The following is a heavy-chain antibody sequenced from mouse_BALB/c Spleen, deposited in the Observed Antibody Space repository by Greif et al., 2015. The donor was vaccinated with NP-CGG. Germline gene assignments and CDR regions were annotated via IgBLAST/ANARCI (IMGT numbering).Heavy chain of an antibody. CDR2: INPSNGGT. CDR1: GYTFTSYY. Sequence: VKLVESGAELVKPGASVKLSCKASGYTFTSYYMYWVKQGPGQGLEWIGEINPSNGGTNFNEKFKSKATLTVDKSSSTAYMQLSSLTSEDSSVYYCTRSWDSYFDYWGQGTTLTVSS. J-gene: IGHJ2*01. CDR3: TRSWDSYFDY. D-gene: IGHD3-3*01. V-gene: IGHV1S81*02.